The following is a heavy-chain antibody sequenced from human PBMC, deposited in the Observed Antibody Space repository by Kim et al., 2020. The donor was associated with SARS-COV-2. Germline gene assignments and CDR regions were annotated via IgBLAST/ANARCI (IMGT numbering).Heavy chain of an antibody. Sequence: GSLSLTCTVSGGSISSYYWSWIRQPPGKGLEWIGYIYYSGSTNYNPSLKSRVTISVDTSKNQFSLKLSSVTAADTAVYYCANGAVAAAGAFDIWGQGTMVTVSS. CDR3: ANGAVAAAGAFDI. D-gene: IGHD6-19*01. CDR1: GGSISSYY. V-gene: IGHV4-59*01. CDR2: IYYSGST. J-gene: IGHJ3*02.